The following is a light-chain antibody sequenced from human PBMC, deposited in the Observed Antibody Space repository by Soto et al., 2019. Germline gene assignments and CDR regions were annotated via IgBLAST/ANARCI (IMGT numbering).Light chain of an antibody. Sequence: EIVLTQSPGTLSLSPGERATLSCRASQRVSSSYLAWYQQKPGQAPRLLIYGASTRATGIPDRFSGSGSGTDFTLTISRLEPEDFGVYFCQRYGSLPPFTFGQGTKVEI. CDR3: QRYGSLPPFT. CDR1: QRVSSSY. CDR2: GAS. J-gene: IGKJ2*01. V-gene: IGKV3-20*01.